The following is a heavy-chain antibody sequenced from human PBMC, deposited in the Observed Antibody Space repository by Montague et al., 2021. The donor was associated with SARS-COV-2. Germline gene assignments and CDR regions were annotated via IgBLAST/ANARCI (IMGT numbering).Heavy chain of an antibody. D-gene: IGHD3-22*01. Sequence: SETLSLTCTVSGGSCSGSRSYWGWVRHCTGMALGWIVSTYDSRSTYYNPSLKSRVTISVDTSKNQFSLKLSSVSAADTAVYYCARHGYYETYDAFDIWGQGTMVTVSS. J-gene: IGHJ3*02. V-gene: IGHV4-39*01. CDR2: TYDSRST. CDR3: ARHGYYETYDAFDI. CDR1: GGSCSGSRSY.